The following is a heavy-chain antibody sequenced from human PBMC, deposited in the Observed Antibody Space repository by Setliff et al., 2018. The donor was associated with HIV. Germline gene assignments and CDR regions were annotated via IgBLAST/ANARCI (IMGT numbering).Heavy chain of an antibody. J-gene: IGHJ4*02. CDR2: INPSGGST. V-gene: IGHV1-46*01. CDR1: GYTFTSYY. CDR3: ARGGYGSGIYYPDY. D-gene: IGHD3-10*01. Sequence: ASVKVSCKASGYTFTSYYIYWVRQAPGQGLEWMGLINPSGGSTSYVQKLQDRVTMTRDTSTSTVYMELSSLRPEDTAVYYCARGGYGSGIYYPDYWGQGTLVTVSS.